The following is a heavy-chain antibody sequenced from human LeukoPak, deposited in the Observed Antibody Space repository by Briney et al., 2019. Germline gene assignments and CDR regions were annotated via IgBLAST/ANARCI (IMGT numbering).Heavy chain of an antibody. CDR2: INPNSGGT. CDR1: GYSFNYYY. J-gene: IGHJ4*02. CDR3: ASRHYYDSSGYYGY. Sequence: ASVKVSCKASGYSFNYYYIHWARQAPGQGLEWMGWINPNSGGTNYAQTFQGRVTVTRDTSSSTAYMELSRLRSDDTAVYYCASRHYYDSSGYYGYWGQGTLVTVSS. V-gene: IGHV1-2*02. D-gene: IGHD3-22*01.